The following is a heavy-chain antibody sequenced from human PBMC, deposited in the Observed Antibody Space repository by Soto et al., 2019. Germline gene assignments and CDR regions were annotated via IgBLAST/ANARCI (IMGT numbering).Heavy chain of an antibody. CDR1: GFTFSSYA. CDR2: TSGGGGST. CDR3: AKDGAVTGDWYFDL. Sequence: EVQLLESGGGLVQPGGSLRLSCAASGFTFSSYAMSWVRQAPGKGLEWVSATSGGGGSTYYADSVQGRFTVFRENSQNTLFLQMNILRAEDTAVYYCAKDGAVTGDWYFDLWGRGTLVTVSS. V-gene: IGHV3-23*01. D-gene: IGHD6-19*01. J-gene: IGHJ2*01.